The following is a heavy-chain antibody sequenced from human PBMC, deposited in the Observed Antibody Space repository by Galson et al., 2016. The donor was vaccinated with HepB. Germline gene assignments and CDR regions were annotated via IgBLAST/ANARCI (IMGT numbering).Heavy chain of an antibody. D-gene: IGHD3-10*01. J-gene: IGHJ4*02. CDR2: IISIFGPA. CDR3: ARPDASNYYFDF. V-gene: IGHV1-69*13. CDR1: GGSFRNYA. Sequence: SVKVSCKASGGSFRNYAITWVRQAPGQGLEWMGGIISIFGPAYYAQKFQGAVTITADESTSTVYMELSSLRTEDTAVYFCARPDASNYYFDFWGQGTLVAVSS.